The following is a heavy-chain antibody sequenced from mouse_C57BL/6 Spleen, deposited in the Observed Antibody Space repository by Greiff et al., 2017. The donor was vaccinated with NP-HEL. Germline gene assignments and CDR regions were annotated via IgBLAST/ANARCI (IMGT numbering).Heavy chain of an antibody. V-gene: IGHV1-64*01. Sequence: QVQLQQSGAELVKPGASVKLSCKASGYTFTSYWMHWVKQRPGQGLEWIGMIHPNSGSTNYNEKFKSKATLTVDKSSSTAYMQLSSLTSEDSAVYYCARSRIYDGYFYAMDYWGQGTSVTVSS. D-gene: IGHD2-3*01. CDR2: IHPNSGST. J-gene: IGHJ4*01. CDR3: ARSRIYDGYFYAMDY. CDR1: GYTFTSYW.